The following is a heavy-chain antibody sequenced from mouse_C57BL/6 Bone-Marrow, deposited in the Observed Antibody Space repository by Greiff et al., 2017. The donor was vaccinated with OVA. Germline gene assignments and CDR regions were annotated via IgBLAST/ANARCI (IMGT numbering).Heavy chain of an antibody. CDR2: ISYSGST. V-gene: IGHV3-8*01. Sequence: EVQLVESGPGLAKPSQTLSLTCSVTGYSITSDYWNWIRKFPGNKLEYMGYISYSGSTYYNPSLKSRISITRDTSKNQYYLQLNSVTTEDTATYYCARYSTTVVATRYFDVWGTGTTVTVSS. CDR3: ARYSTTVVATRYFDV. CDR1: GYSITSDY. D-gene: IGHD1-1*01. J-gene: IGHJ1*03.